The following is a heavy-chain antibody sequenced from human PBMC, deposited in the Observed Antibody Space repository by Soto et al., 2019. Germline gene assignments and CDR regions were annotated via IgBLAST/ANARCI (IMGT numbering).Heavy chain of an antibody. V-gene: IGHV4-59*07. CDR2: IYYSGST. CDR3: ARLNNWNRPYYFDY. CDR1: SGSISSYY. Sequence: PWDTLSLTFTVSSGSISSYYCIWILPPPWKGLEWIGYIYYSGSTNYNPSLKSRVTISVDTSKNQFSLKLSSVTAADTAVYYCARLNNWNRPYYFDYWGQGTLVTVSS. D-gene: IGHD1-20*01. J-gene: IGHJ4*02.